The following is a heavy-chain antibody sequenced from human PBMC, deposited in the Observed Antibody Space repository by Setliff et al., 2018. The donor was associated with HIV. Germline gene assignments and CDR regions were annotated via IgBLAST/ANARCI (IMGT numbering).Heavy chain of an antibody. D-gene: IGHD5-12*01. V-gene: IGHV3-74*01. Sequence: GGSLRLSCAASGFAFDRFWMHWVRQAPGKGLVWVSRVNTDGSSKTYADSVKDRFTISRDNAKNTLYLQMNSLRAEDTGIYYCHSGFDSEEQSYFDSWGQGTLVTVSS. CDR2: VNTDGSSK. J-gene: IGHJ4*02. CDR3: HSGFDSEEQSYFDS. CDR1: GFAFDRFW.